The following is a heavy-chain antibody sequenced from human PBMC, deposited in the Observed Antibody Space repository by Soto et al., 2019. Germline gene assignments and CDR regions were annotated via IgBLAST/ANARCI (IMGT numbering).Heavy chain of an antibody. CDR1: GYTFTRYP. J-gene: IGHJ4*02. D-gene: IGHD2-2*01. Sequence: SVKVSCKASGYTFTRYPIHWVRQAPGQGLEWMGGINPICGAANYAQKFQGRVTITADKSTSTAYMELSILRAEDTAVYYCARRGDTYCSSISCFRYWGQGTLVTVSS. CDR3: ARRGDTYCSSISCFRY. V-gene: IGHV1-69*06. CDR2: INPICGAA.